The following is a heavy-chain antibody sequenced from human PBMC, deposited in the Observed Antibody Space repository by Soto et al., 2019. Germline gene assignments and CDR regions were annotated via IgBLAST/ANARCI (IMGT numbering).Heavy chain of an antibody. CDR3: AKVKHYYDSSGYDY. J-gene: IGHJ4*02. V-gene: IGHV3-23*01. Sequence: GGSLRLSCVASGFTFSSHAMSWVRQAPGKGLEWVSAISGSGGSTYYADSVKGRFTISSDNSKNTLYLQMNSLRAEDTAVYYCAKVKHYYDSSGYDYWGQGTLVTVSS. D-gene: IGHD3-22*01. CDR2: ISGSGGST. CDR1: GFTFSSHA.